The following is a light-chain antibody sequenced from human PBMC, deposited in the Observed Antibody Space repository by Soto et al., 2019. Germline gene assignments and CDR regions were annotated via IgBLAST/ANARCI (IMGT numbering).Light chain of an antibody. J-gene: IGKJ1*01. CDR2: AAS. V-gene: IGKV3-20*01. CDR3: QQYAKAPLT. Sequence: IVLTHSKGTLSLSPGERATLSCRASQIVNNNYLAWYQQKPGQAPRLVIYAASSRATGVPDRFSGSGSGTDFTLTISRLEPEDFAVYYCQQYAKAPLTFGQGTKVDI. CDR1: QIVNNNY.